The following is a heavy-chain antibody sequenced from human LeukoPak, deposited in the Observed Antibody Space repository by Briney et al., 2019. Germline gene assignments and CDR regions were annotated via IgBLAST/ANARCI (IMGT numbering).Heavy chain of an antibody. CDR3: VRERFGAIVEN. J-gene: IGHJ4*02. CDR1: GFTFSSNY. Sequence: GGSLRLSCAASGFTFSSNYMSWVRQAPGKGLEWVSTVYGGGNTAYADSVKGRFTISRDTSKNTLLLQMNSLRAEDTALYFCVRERFGAIVENWGQGALVIVSS. V-gene: IGHV3-53*01. CDR2: VYGGGNT. D-gene: IGHD5-24*01.